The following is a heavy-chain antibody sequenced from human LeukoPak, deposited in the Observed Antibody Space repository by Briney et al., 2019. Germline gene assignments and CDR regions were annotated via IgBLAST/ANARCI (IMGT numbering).Heavy chain of an antibody. CDR2: ISSGSSYI. CDR3: ARSLSPRTYYYDSSGYLSAFDI. CDR1: GFTFSSYS. Sequence: GGSLRLSCAASGFTFSSYSMNWVRQAPGKGLEWVSSISSGSSYIYYADSVKGRFTISRDNAKNSLYLQMNSLRAEDTAAYYCARSLSPRTYYYDSSGYLSAFDIWGQGTMVTVSS. V-gene: IGHV3-21*01. J-gene: IGHJ3*02. D-gene: IGHD3-22*01.